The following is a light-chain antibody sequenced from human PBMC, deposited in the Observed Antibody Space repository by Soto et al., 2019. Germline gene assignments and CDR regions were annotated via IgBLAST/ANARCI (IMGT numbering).Light chain of an antibody. V-gene: IGLV2-14*01. CDR2: DVN. J-gene: IGLJ2*01. CDR1: SSDVGGYNY. CDR3: SSSTSSSTLV. Sequence: QSVLTQPASVSGSPGQSITISCTGTSSDVGGYNYASWYQQHPGKAPNLMIYDVNNRPSGVSNRFSGSKSGNTASLTISGLQAEDEADYYCSSSTSSSTLVFGGGTQLTVL.